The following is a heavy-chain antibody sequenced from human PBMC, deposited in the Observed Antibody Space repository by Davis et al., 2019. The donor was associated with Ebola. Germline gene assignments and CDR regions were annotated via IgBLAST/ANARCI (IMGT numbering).Heavy chain of an antibody. Sequence: PVKVSCKASGGTFSSYAISWVRQAPGQGLEWMGGIIPIFGTANYAQKFQGRVTITADESTSTAYMELSSLRSEDTAVYYCAREGIAARPGAFDIWGQGTMVTVSS. J-gene: IGHJ3*02. D-gene: IGHD6-6*01. CDR1: GGTFSSYA. CDR3: AREGIAARPGAFDI. V-gene: IGHV1-69*13. CDR2: IIPIFGTA.